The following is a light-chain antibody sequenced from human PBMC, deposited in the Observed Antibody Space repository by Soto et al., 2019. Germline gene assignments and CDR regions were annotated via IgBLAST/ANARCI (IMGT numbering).Light chain of an antibody. CDR2: GAS. Sequence: EIVLTQSPGTLSLSPGERATLSCRASQSVSSSYLAWYQQKPSQAPRLLIYGASSRATGIPDRFSGSGSGTDFTLTISRLEPEDFAVYYCQQYGSSPPRTFGQGTRLEIK. J-gene: IGKJ5*01. V-gene: IGKV3-20*01. CDR1: QSVSSSY. CDR3: QQYGSSPPRT.